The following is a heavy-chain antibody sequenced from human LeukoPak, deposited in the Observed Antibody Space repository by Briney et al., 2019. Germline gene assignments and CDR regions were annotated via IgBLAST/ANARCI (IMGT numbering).Heavy chain of an antibody. Sequence: SQTLSLTCTVSGGSISSGSYYWSWIRQPAGKGLEWIGRIYTSGSTNYNPSLKSRVTISVDTSKNQFSLKLSSVTAADTAVYYCARGRGYDPVVFYFDYWGQGTLVTVSS. CDR3: ARGRGYDPVVFYFDY. J-gene: IGHJ4*02. CDR1: GGSISSGSYY. V-gene: IGHV4-61*02. D-gene: IGHD5-12*01. CDR2: IYTSGST.